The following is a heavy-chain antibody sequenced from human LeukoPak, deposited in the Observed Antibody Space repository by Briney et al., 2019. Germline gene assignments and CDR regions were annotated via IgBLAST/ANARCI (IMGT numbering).Heavy chain of an antibody. D-gene: IGHD6-13*01. V-gene: IGHV3-66*01. CDR3: ARLGSIAAAGTDY. CDR1: GFTVSSNY. J-gene: IGHJ4*02. CDR2: IYSGGST. Sequence: GGSLRLSCAASGFTVSSNYMSWVRQAPGKGLEWVSVIYSGGSTYYADSVKGRFTISRDNSKNTLYLQMNSLRAEDTAVYYCARLGSIAAAGTDYWGQGTLVTVSS.